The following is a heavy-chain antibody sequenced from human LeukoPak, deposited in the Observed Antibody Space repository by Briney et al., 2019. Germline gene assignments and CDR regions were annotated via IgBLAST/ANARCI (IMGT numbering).Heavy chain of an antibody. J-gene: IGHJ4*02. CDR1: GFTFSDSC. V-gene: IGHV3-72*01. CDR3: ATSSWYRLAY. Sequence: GGSLRLSCAASGFTFSDSCMSWVRQAPGQGLEWVGRSRNKADSYTAEYAASVKGRFTISRDESKTSLYLQISSLETEDAAVYYCATSSWYRLAYWGQGSLVTVSS. D-gene: IGHD6-13*01. CDR2: SRNKADSYTA.